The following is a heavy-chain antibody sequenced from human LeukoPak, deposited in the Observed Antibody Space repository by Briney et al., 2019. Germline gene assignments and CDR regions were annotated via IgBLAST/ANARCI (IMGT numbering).Heavy chain of an antibody. V-gene: IGHV3-23*01. CDR3: ARDPNGDYIGAFDM. Sequence: GGSLRLSCTASGFTFNAYAMMWLRQAPGKGPEWVSSIRGGGGSAFYADSVKGRFTISRDNSKYTLFLQINSLRAEDTAVYYCARDPNGDYIGAFDMWGPGTMVTVSS. CDR2: IRGGGGSA. J-gene: IGHJ3*02. CDR1: GFTFNAYA. D-gene: IGHD4-17*01.